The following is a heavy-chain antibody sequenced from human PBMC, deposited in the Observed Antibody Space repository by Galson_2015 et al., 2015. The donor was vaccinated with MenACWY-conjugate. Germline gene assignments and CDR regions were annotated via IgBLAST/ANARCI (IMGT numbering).Heavy chain of an antibody. CDR2: INPSGGST. J-gene: IGHJ4*02. CDR3: AREHKGGATFDKGFDY. D-gene: IGHD1-26*01. CDR1: GYTFTSYY. Sequence: SVKVSCKASGYTFTSYYMHWVRQAPGQGLEWMGIINPSGGSTSYAQKFQGRVTMTRDTSTSTVYMELSSLRSEDTAVYYCAREHKGGATFDKGFDYWGQGTLVTVSS. V-gene: IGHV1-46*01.